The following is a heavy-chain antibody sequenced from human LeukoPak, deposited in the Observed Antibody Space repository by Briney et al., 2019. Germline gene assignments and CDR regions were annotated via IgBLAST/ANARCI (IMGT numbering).Heavy chain of an antibody. V-gene: IGHV1-46*01. CDR1: GYTFTNNF. CDR3: ARLESYYYDSSGYPVDY. CDR2: INPSGDNT. Sequence: ASVKVSCKASGYTFTNNFMHWVRQAPGQGLEWIGIINPSGDNTWYAQKFQGRVTITADKSTSTAYMELSSLRSEDTAVYYCARLESYYYDSSGYPVDYWGQGTLVTVSS. D-gene: IGHD3-22*01. J-gene: IGHJ4*02.